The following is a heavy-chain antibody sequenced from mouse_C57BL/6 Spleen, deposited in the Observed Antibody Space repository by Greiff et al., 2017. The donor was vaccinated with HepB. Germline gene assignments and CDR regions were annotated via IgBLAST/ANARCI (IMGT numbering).Heavy chain of an antibody. CDR2: IDPEDGDT. J-gene: IGHJ2*01. V-gene: IGHV14-1*01. Sequence: EVMLVESGAELVRPGASVKLSCTASGFNIKDYYMHWVKQRPEQGLEWIGRIDPEDGDTEYAPKFQGKATITADTSSNTAYLQLSSLTSEDTAVYYCANFYFDYWGQGTTLTVSS. CDR1: GFNIKDYY. CDR3: ANFYFDY.